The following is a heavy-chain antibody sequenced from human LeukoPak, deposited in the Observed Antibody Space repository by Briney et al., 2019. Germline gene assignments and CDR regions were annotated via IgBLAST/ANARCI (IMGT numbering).Heavy chain of an antibody. J-gene: IGHJ4*02. V-gene: IGHV1-8*01. Sequence: ASVKVSCKASGYTFTSYDINWVRQATGQGLEWMGWMNPNSGNTGYAQKFQGRVTMTRNTSISTAYMELSSLRSEDTAGYYCARGSLRSYFDWARGSYFDYWGQGTLVTVSS. CDR2: MNPNSGNT. CDR1: GYTFTSYD. CDR3: ARGSLRSYFDWARGSYFDY. D-gene: IGHD3-9*01.